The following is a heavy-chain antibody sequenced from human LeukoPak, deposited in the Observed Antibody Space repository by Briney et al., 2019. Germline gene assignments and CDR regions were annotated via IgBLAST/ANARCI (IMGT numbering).Heavy chain of an antibody. CDR3: ARDWQWLVKSGNIDY. CDR1: GFTLGSHA. V-gene: IGHV3-30*04. J-gene: IGHJ4*02. D-gene: IGHD6-19*01. CDR2: ISYDGSNK. Sequence: GGSLRLSCAASGFTLGSHAMHWVRQAPGKGLEWVAVISYDGSNKYYADYVKGRFTISRDNSKNTLYLQMNSLRAEDTAVCYCARDWQWLVKSGNIDYWGQGTLVTVSS.